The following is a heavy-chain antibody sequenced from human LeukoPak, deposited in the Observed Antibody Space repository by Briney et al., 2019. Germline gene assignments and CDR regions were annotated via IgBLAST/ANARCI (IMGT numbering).Heavy chain of an antibody. CDR3: AKENYGSGSYYNY. CDR1: GFTFSSYG. CDR2: ISYDGSNK. V-gene: IGHV3-30*18. Sequence: PGGSLRRSCAASGFTFSSYGMHWVRQAPGKGLEWVAVISYDGSNKYYADSVKGRFTISRDNSKNTLYLQMNSLRAEDTAVYYCAKENYGSGSYYNYWGQGTLVTVSS. D-gene: IGHD3-10*01. J-gene: IGHJ4*02.